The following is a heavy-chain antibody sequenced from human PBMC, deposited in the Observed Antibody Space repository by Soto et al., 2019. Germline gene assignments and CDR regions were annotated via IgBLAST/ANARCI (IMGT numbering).Heavy chain of an antibody. CDR1: GFTFSSHG. CDR3: AKAGGPTYNYYGLEV. D-gene: IGHD1-1*01. J-gene: IGHJ6*02. V-gene: IGHV3-30*18. CDR2: ISNGGSNK. Sequence: PGGSLRLSCTASGFTFSSHGIHWVRQAPGRWLEWVAFISNGGSNKYYADPVKSRFTISKDNSKNTLSLQMSSLRAGYTAVYYCAKAGGPTYNYYGLEVWGQGXTVTVSS.